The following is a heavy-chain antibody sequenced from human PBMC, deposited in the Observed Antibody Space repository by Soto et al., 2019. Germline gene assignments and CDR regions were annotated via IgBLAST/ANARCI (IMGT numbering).Heavy chain of an antibody. CDR2: VYDVDGT. Sequence: VQLVESGGGLIQPGGFLRLSCAASGLTVSGKKYIAWVRQAPGKGLEWVSGVYDVDGTYYADSVKGRFTISRDTSKTIVFLEMNDLRPDDTAVYYCASLLLREHAYDVLGLGTTVTVSS. J-gene: IGHJ3*01. D-gene: IGHD1-26*01. CDR1: GLTVSGKKY. CDR3: ASLLLREHAYDV. V-gene: IGHV3-53*01.